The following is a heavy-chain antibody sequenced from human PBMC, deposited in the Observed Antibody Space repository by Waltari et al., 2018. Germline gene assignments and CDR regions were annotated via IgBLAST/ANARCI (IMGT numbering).Heavy chain of an antibody. J-gene: IGHJ3*02. CDR2: ISSSGSTI. CDR1: GFTFSSFE. CDR3: ARLGYSSGWTAASDAFDI. D-gene: IGHD6-19*01. Sequence: EVQLVESGVGLVQPGGSMRRSCAAFGFTFSSFEMNWVAQAPGTWLEWVSYISSSGSTIYYADSVKGRFTISRDNAKNSLYLQMNSLRAEDTAVYYCARLGYSSGWTAASDAFDIWGQGTMVTVSS. V-gene: IGHV3-48*03.